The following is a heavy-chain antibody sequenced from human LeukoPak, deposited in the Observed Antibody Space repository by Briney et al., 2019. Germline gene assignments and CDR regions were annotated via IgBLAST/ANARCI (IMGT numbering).Heavy chain of an antibody. D-gene: IGHD7-27*01. CDR1: GGSISSYY. J-gene: IGHJ3*02. V-gene: IGHV4-59*12. Sequence: MTPETLSLTCTVSGGSISSYYWSWIRQPPGKGLEWIGYIYYSGSANYNPSLKSRVTISVDTSKNQFFLKLSSVTAADTAVYYCARDPLTGAAFDIWGQGTMVTVSS. CDR3: ARDPLTGAAFDI. CDR2: IYYSGSA.